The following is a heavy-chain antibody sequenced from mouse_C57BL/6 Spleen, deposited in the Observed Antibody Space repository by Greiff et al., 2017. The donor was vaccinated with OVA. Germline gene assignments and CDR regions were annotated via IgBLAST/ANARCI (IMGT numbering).Heavy chain of an antibody. Sequence: QVQLQQSGAELVRPGASVTLSCKASGYTFTDYEMHWVKQTPVHGLEWIGAIDPGTGGTAYNQKFKGKAILTADKSSSTAYMALTSLTSEDSAVFYCTRWGGGFAYWGQGTLVTVSA. J-gene: IGHJ3*01. CDR3: TRWGGGFAY. V-gene: IGHV1-15*01. CDR1: GYTFTDYE. CDR2: IDPGTGGT.